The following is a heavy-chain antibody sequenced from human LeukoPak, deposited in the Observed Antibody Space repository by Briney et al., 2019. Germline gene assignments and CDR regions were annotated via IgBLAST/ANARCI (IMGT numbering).Heavy chain of an antibody. CDR2: ISAYNGNT. CDR3: ARGGDYYGSGSYLTYYMDV. V-gene: IGHV1-18*01. Sequence: ASVKVPCKASGYTFTSYGISWVRQAPGQGLEWMGWISAYNGNTNYAQKLQGRVTMTTDTSTSTAYMELRSLRSDDTAVYYCARGGDYYGSGSYLTYYMDVWGKGTTVTVTS. CDR1: GYTFTSYG. J-gene: IGHJ6*03. D-gene: IGHD3-10*01.